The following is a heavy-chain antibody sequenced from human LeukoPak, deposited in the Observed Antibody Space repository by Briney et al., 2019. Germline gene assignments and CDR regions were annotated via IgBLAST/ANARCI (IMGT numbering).Heavy chain of an antibody. CDR2: IYSVSST. D-gene: IGHD4-17*01. CDR1: GFTFDDYG. CDR3: ARGEDYGDYFDY. Sequence: GGSLRLSCAASGFTFDDYGMSWVRQAPGKGLEWVSVIYSVSSTYYADSVKGRFTISRDNSKNTLYLQMNSLRAEDTAVYYCARGEDYGDYFDYWGQGTLVTVSS. J-gene: IGHJ4*02. V-gene: IGHV3-53*01.